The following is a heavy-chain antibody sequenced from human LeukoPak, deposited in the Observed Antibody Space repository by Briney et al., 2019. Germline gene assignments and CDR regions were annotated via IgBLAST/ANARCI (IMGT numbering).Heavy chain of an antibody. V-gene: IGHV3-74*01. CDR2: ISSDGSGT. D-gene: IGHD6-19*01. CDR1: GFTFSSYW. CDR3: ARERWLVQNHVFDI. J-gene: IGHJ3*02. Sequence: PGGSLRHSCAASGFTFSSYWMHWVRQAPGKGLVWVSRISSDGSGTSYADSVKGRFTISGDNAKNTLYLQMSSLRAEDTAVYYCARERWLVQNHVFDIWGQGTMVTVFS.